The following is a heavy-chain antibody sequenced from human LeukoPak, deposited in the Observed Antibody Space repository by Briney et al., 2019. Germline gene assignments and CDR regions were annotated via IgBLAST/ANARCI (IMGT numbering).Heavy chain of an antibody. CDR1: GGSISNYY. V-gene: IGHV4-59*12. D-gene: IGHD6-19*01. CDR3: ARGVRQYSSGWPAWGYFDY. Sequence: KPSETLSLTCAVSGGSISNYYWTWIRQPPGKGLEWIGYIYYTGSTNYNPSLKSRVTISVDTSKNQFSLKLSSVTAADTAVYYCARGVRQYSSGWPAWGYFDYWGQGTLVTVSS. CDR2: IYYTGST. J-gene: IGHJ4*02.